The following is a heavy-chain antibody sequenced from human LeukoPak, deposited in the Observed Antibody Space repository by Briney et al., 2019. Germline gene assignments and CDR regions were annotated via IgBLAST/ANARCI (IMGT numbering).Heavy chain of an antibody. Sequence: PGGSLRLSCAASGFTFSSYGMHWVRQAPGKGLEWVAFVHYGGSNKYYADSVKGRFAISRDNSKNTLYLQMNSLRAEDAAVYYCVRDGSGAYGDRYYYYYYMDVWGKGTTVTVSS. CDR1: GFTFSSYG. CDR2: VHYGGSNK. V-gene: IGHV3-30*02. J-gene: IGHJ6*03. CDR3: VRDGSGAYGDRYYYYYYMDV. D-gene: IGHD4-17*01.